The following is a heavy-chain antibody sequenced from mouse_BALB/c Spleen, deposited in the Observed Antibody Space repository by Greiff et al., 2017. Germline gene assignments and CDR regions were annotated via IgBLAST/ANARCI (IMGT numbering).Heavy chain of an antibody. CDR3: ARYYGSSYWYFDV. V-gene: IGHV5-6-2*01. Sequence: EVKVVESGGGLVKLGGSLKLSCAASGFTFSSYYMSWVRQTPEKRLELVAAINSNGGSTYYPDTVKGRFTISRDNAKNTLYLQMSSLKSEDTALYDCARYYGSSYWYFDVWGAGTTVTVSS. J-gene: IGHJ1*01. CDR2: INSNGGST. CDR1: GFTFSSYY. D-gene: IGHD1-1*01.